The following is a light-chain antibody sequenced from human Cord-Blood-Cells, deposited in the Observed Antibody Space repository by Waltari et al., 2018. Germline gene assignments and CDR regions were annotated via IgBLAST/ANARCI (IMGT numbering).Light chain of an antibody. V-gene: IGLV2-23*01. CDR1: SSDVGRYTL. Sequence: QSALTQPASVSGSPGPSIPISCTGTSSDVGRYTLVSWYQQHPGKAPKLMIYEGSKRPSGVSNRFSGSKSGNTASLTISALQAEDEADYYCCSYAGSSTWVFGGGTKLTVL. CDR3: CSYAGSSTWV. CDR2: EGS. J-gene: IGLJ3*02.